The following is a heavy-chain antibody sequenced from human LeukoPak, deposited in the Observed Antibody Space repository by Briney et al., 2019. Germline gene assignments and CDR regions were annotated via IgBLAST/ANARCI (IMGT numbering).Heavy chain of an antibody. CDR3: ARSPPWAPLDY. V-gene: IGHV3-66*01. CDR2: IYRVDRT. CDR1: GFTVSNNY. Sequence: GESLRLSCAASGFTVSNNYMSWVRQAPGKGLEWVSVIYRVDRTSYADSVKGRCSISRDSSKNTLCPQMNSLRAEDTAVYYCARSPPWAPLDYWGQGTLVTVSS. J-gene: IGHJ4*02.